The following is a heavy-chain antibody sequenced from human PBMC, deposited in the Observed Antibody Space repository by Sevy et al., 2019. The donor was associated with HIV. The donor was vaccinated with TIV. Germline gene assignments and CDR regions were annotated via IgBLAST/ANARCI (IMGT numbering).Heavy chain of an antibody. J-gene: IGHJ4*02. D-gene: IGHD4-17*01. V-gene: IGHV3-33*01. Sequence: GGSLRLSCAASGFTFSTYGMHWVRQAPGKGLEWVAVIWFDGSNTYYADSVKGRFTISRDIAKNTLHLIMNSLRAEDTAVYYCARDLEFYDYGDYGPAFMPDYWGQGTLVTVSS. CDR1: GFTFSTYG. CDR3: ARDLEFYDYGDYGPAFMPDY. CDR2: IWFDGSNT.